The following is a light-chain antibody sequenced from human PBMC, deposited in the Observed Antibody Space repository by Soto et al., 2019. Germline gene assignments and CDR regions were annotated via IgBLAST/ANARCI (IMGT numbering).Light chain of an antibody. CDR1: SSNIGNNY. Sequence: QSVLTQPPSVSAAPGQKVTISCSGSSSNIGNNYVSWYQQLPGTAPKLLIYEKNKRPSGIPDRFSGSKSGTSATLGITGLQTGDEADYYCGTWDSSLSVVVFGGGTQLTVL. CDR2: EKN. CDR3: GTWDSSLSVVV. J-gene: IGLJ2*01. V-gene: IGLV1-51*02.